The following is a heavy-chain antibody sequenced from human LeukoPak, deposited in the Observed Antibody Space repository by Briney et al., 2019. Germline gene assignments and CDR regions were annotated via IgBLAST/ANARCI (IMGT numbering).Heavy chain of an antibody. CDR2: ISSVNNYA. D-gene: IGHD3-22*01. J-gene: IGHJ4*02. CDR3: APVYDSGGYYFNY. Sequence: GGSLRLSCAASGFNFRDSYMGWIRQAPGKGLEWVSYISSVNNYANYGDSVRGRFTISRDNAKNSLYLQMNSLRAEDTAVYFCAPVYDSGGYYFNYWGQGTLVTVSS. CDR1: GFNFRDSY. V-gene: IGHV3-11*03.